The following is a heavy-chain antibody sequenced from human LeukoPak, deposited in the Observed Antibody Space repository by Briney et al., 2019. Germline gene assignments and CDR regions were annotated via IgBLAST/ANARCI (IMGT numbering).Heavy chain of an antibody. D-gene: IGHD3-10*01. CDR3: AREGVGMVGYY. J-gene: IGHJ4*01. CDR2: IYTSGST. CDR1: GGSISSGSYY. V-gene: IGHV4-61*02. Sequence: SETLSLTCTVSGGSISSGSYYWSWIRQPAGKGLEWIGRIYTSGSTNYNPSLKSRVTISVDTSKNQFSLKLSSVTAADTAVYYWAREGVGMVGYYWGKEPWSPSPQ.